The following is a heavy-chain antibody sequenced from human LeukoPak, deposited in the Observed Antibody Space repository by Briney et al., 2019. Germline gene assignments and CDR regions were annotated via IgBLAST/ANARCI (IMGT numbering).Heavy chain of an antibody. CDR2: ISGSGGST. V-gene: IGHV3-23*01. D-gene: IGHD6-19*01. Sequence: GGSLRLSCAASGFTFSSYAMSWVRQAPGKGLEWVSAISGSGGSTYYADSVKGRFTISRDNTKNTLYLQMNSLRAEDTAVYYCAKVSSSGCHLFWGQGTLVTVSS. CDR3: AKVSSSGCHLF. CDR1: GFTFSSYA. J-gene: IGHJ4*02.